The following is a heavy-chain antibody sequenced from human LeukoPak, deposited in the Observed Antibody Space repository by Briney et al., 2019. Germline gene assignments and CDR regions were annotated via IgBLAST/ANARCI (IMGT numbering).Heavy chain of an antibody. V-gene: IGHV1-2*02. Sequence: GASVKVSCKASGYTFTGYYMHWVRQAPGQGLEWMGWINPNSGGTNYAQKFQGRFTMTRDTSISTAYMELSRLRSDDTAVYYCARVGVVVPAALDAFDIWGQGTMVTVSS. D-gene: IGHD2-2*01. CDR1: GYTFTGYY. J-gene: IGHJ3*02. CDR2: INPNSGGT. CDR3: ARVGVVVPAALDAFDI.